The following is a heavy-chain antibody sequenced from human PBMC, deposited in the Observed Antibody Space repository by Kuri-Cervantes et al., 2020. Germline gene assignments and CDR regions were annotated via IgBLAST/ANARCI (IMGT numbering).Heavy chain of an antibody. D-gene: IGHD3-10*01. V-gene: IGHV3-21*04. CDR1: GFTFSSYS. CDR2: ISSSSSYI. J-gene: IGHJ6*03. Sequence: GGSLRLSCAASGFTFSSYSMNWVRQAPGKGLEWVSSISSSSSYIYYADSVKGRFTISRDNAKNSLYLQMNSLRAEDTALYYCAKGPRGHYYMDVWGKGTTVTVSS. CDR3: AKGPRGHYYMDV.